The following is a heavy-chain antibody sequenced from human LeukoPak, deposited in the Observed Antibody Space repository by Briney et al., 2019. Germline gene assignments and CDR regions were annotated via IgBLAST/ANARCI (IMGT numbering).Heavy chain of an antibody. Sequence: PGGSLRLSCAASGFTFSSYAMSWVRQAPGKGLEWVSVISGSGGSTYYADSVKGRFTISRDNAKNSLYLQMNSLRAEDTAVYYCARETAQWLPAYVNWFDPWGQGTLVTVSS. CDR2: ISGSGGST. CDR3: ARETAQWLPAYVNWFDP. J-gene: IGHJ5*02. V-gene: IGHV3-23*01. D-gene: IGHD6-19*01. CDR1: GFTFSSYA.